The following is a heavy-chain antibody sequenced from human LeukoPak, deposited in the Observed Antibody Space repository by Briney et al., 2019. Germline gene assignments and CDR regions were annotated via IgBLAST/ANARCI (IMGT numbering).Heavy chain of an antibody. V-gene: IGHV4-59*01. D-gene: IGHD3-3*01. Sequence: PSETLSLTCTVAGGSISSYYWSWIRQPPGKGLEWIGYIYYSGSTKYKPSLKSRVTISVDTSKNQFSLKLSSVTAADTAVYYCARGRFLDAFDIWGQGTMVTVSS. CDR3: ARGRFLDAFDI. J-gene: IGHJ3*02. CDR1: GGSISSYY. CDR2: IYYSGST.